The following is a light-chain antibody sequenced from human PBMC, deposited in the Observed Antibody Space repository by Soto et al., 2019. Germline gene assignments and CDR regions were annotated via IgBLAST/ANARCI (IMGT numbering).Light chain of an antibody. Sequence: MIEPGSRRSASVRDRVTITCGASQSISNCLNWYQQKPGRAPELLIYGAYSLQSGVPSRFSGTGSGTDFTLTISSLQPEDSAAYYSKQTDNLPLNSGGGTKVDIK. CDR1: QSISNC. CDR2: GAY. V-gene: IGKV1-39*01. CDR3: KQTDNLPLN. J-gene: IGKJ4*01.